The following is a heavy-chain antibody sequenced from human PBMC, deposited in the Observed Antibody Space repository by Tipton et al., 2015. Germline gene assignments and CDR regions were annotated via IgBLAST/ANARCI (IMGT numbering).Heavy chain of an antibody. V-gene: IGHV3-23*01. CDR3: ARGDYFDY. J-gene: IGHJ4*02. CDR1: GFTFSSYA. CDR2: ITPNGAGT. Sequence: GSLRLSCAASGFTFSSYAMSWVRQAPGKGLEWVSSITPNGAGTYYADSVKGRFTISRDNSNNTLYLQMNSLRAEDTAVYFCARGDYFDYWGQGTLVIVSS.